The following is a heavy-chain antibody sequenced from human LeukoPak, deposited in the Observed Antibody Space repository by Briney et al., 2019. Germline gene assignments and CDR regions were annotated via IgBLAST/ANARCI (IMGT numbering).Heavy chain of an antibody. Sequence: GGSLRLSCAASGFTFSGYEMNWVRQAPGKGLEWVSYISSSGSTIYYADSVKGRFTISRDNAKNSLYLQMNSLRAEDTAVYYCARSGSDCSGGSCYLAYYFDYWGQGTLVTVSS. J-gene: IGHJ4*02. V-gene: IGHV3-48*03. CDR1: GFTFSGYE. CDR2: ISSSGSTI. D-gene: IGHD2-15*01. CDR3: ARSGSDCSGGSCYLAYYFDY.